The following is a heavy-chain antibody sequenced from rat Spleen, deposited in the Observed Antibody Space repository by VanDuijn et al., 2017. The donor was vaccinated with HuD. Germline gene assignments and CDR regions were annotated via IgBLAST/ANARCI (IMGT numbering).Heavy chain of an antibody. V-gene: IGHV3-3*01. CDR3: AKTTVAYYYIMDA. J-gene: IGHJ4*01. CDR1: GYSITSSYR. Sequence: EVQLQESGPGLVKPSQSLSLTCSVTGYSITSSYRWNWIRKFPGNKLEWMGYINSEGTTNYNPSLKSRISITRDTSKNQFFLQVNSVTTEDTATYYCAKTTVAYYYIMDAWGQGASVTVSS. D-gene: IGHD1-3*01. CDR2: INSEGTT.